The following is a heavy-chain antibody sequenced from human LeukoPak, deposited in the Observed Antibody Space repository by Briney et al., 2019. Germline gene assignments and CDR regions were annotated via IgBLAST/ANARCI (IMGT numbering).Heavy chain of an antibody. D-gene: IGHD3-3*01. CDR2: IYPGDSDT. CDR3: ARVRMVRFLEWLLFDY. V-gene: IGHV5-51*01. Sequence: GESLKISCKGSGYSFTSYWIGWVRQMPGKGLEWMGIIYPGDSDTRYSPSFQGQVTISADKSISTAYLQWSSLKASDTAMYYCARVRMVRFLEWLLFDYWGQGTLVTVSS. J-gene: IGHJ4*02. CDR1: GYSFTSYW.